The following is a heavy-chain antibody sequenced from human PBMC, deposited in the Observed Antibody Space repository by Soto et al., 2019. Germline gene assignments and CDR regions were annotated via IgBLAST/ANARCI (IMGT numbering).Heavy chain of an antibody. CDR2: IHGSGGSA. J-gene: IGHJ5*02. CDR1: GFTFRNYA. D-gene: IGHD6-19*01. Sequence: EVQLLESGGGLVQPGGSLRLSCAASGFTFRNYAMSWVRQAPGKGLEWVSAIHGSGGSAYYADSVKGRFTVSRDDSKNTLYLQMSSLRVDDTAVYYCAKDAVAGNGEWAWFDPWGQGTLVTVSS. V-gene: IGHV3-23*01. CDR3: AKDAVAGNGEWAWFDP.